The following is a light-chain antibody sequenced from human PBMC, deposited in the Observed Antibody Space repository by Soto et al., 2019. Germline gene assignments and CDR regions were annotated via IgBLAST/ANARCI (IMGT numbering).Light chain of an antibody. CDR3: QLYYSYPRT. Sequence: IQLTQSPSSLSASVGDRVTITCRASQGINTFLAWYQQKPGKAPKLLIYAASTLQSGVPSRFSGSGSGTDFTLTISCLQSEDFATYYCQLYYSYPRTVGQGTKVEIK. J-gene: IGKJ1*01. V-gene: IGKV1-9*01. CDR2: AAS. CDR1: QGINTF.